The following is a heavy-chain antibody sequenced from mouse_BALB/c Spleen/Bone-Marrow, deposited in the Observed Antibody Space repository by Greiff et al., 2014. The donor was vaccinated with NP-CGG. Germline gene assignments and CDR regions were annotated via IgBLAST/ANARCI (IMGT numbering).Heavy chain of an antibody. CDR3: ARTYYYGSSSFKD. CDR2: ISYSGIT. CDR1: GDSITTDY. Sequence: EVQLQQSGPSLVKPSQTLSLTCSVTGDSITTDYWNWIRKFPGDKLEYLGYISYSGITYYNPSLKSRISITRDTSKNQYYLQLNSVTTEDTATYYCARTYYYGSSSFKDWCQGTLVTFSA. D-gene: IGHD1-1*01. J-gene: IGHJ3*01. V-gene: IGHV3-8*02.